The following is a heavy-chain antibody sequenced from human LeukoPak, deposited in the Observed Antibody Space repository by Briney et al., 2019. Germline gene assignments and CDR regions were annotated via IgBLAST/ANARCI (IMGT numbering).Heavy chain of an antibody. J-gene: IGHJ5*02. Sequence: GGSLRLSCAASGFTFSSYAMHWVRQAPGKGLEYVSAISSNGGSTYYADSVKGRFTISRDNSKNTLYLQMSSLRAEDTAVYYCVKGYCSSTSCSNWFDPWGQGTLVTVSS. CDR2: ISSNGGST. V-gene: IGHV3-64D*06. CDR3: VKGYCSSTSCSNWFDP. CDR1: GFTFSSYA. D-gene: IGHD2-2*01.